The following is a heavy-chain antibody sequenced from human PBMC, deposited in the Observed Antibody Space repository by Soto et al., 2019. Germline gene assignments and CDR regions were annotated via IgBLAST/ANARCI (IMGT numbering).Heavy chain of an antibody. D-gene: IGHD3-16*01. CDR3: ASMQFGGPFDY. Sequence: HPGGSVRLSXAASGFTFSSYWMSWVRQAPGKGLEWVANIKQDGGEKNYVDSVKGRSTISRDNAKNSLYLQMNSLRAEDTAVYYCASMQFGGPFDYWGQGTLVTVAS. CDR1: GFTFSSYW. CDR2: IKQDGGEK. V-gene: IGHV3-7*01. J-gene: IGHJ4*02.